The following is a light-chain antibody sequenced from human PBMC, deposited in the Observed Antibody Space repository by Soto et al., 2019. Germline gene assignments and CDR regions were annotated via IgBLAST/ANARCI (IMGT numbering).Light chain of an antibody. CDR3: QQYGSSPLT. V-gene: IGKV3-20*01. CDR1: QTVSFSY. J-gene: IGKJ4*01. CDR2: GAS. Sequence: EIVLTQSPGTLSLSPGDRATLSCRASQTVSFSYLAWYQQKPGQAPRLFIYGASSRATGITDRFSGSESGTDFTLTISSLEPEDLAVYYCQQYGSSPLTFGGGTKVEIK.